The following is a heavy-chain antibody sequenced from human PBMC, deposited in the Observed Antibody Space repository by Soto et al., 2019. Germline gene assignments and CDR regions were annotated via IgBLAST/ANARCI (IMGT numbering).Heavy chain of an antibody. J-gene: IGHJ5*02. CDR3: ARDAFDIVVVVPYRWFDP. Sequence: GGSLRLSCAASGFTFSDYYMSWIRQAPGKGLEWVSYISSSGSTIYYADSVKGRFTISRDNAKNSLYLQMNSLRAEDTAVYYCARDAFDIVVVVPYRWFDPWGQGTLVTVSS. CDR2: ISSSGSTI. CDR1: GFTFSDYY. D-gene: IGHD2-15*01. V-gene: IGHV3-11*01.